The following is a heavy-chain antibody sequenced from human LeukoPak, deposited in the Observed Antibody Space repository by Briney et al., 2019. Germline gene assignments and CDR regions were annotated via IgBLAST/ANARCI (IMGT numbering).Heavy chain of an antibody. CDR1: GYSFTSYW. Sequence: GESLKISCKGSGYSFTSYWIGWVRQLPGKGLEWMGIIYPGDSDTRYSPSFQGQVTISADKSISTAYLQWSSLKASDTAMYYCARTGRYYDYVWGSYRYEDYWGQGTLVTVSS. CDR2: IYPGDSDT. V-gene: IGHV5-51*01. D-gene: IGHD3-16*02. CDR3: ARTGRYYDYVWGSYRYEDY. J-gene: IGHJ4*02.